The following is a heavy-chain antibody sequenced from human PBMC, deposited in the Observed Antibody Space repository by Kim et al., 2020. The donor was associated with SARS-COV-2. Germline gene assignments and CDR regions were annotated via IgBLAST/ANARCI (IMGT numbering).Heavy chain of an antibody. J-gene: IGHJ6*02. V-gene: IGHV1-2*04. CDR2: INPNSGGT. Sequence: ASVKVSCKASGYTFTGYYMHWVRQAPGQGLEWMGWINPNSGGTNYAQKFQGWVTMTRDTAISTAYMALSRLRSDDTAVYYCARSGYYGSVGHIESSVWYYYGMDVWGQGTTVTVSS. CDR1: GYTFTGYY. D-gene: IGHD3-10*01. CDR3: ARSGYYGSVGHIESSVWYYYGMDV.